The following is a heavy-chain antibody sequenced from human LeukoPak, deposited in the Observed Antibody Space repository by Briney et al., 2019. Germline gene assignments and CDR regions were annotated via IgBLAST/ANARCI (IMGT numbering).Heavy chain of an antibody. CDR2: ISSSGSTI. CDR1: GFTFSSYE. D-gene: IGHD1-26*01. CDR3: ARDDLSGSYYDY. Sequence: GGPLRLSCAASGFTFSSYEMNWVRQAPGKGLEWVSYISSSGSTIYYADSVKGRFTISRDNAKNSLYLQMNSLRAEDTAVYYCARDDLSGSYYDYWGQGTLVTVSS. V-gene: IGHV3-48*03. J-gene: IGHJ4*02.